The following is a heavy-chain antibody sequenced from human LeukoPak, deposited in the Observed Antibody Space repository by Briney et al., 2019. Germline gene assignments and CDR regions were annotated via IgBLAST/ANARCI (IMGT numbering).Heavy chain of an antibody. CDR1: GYTFTDYY. V-gene: IGHV1-2*02. Sequence: PGASVKVSCKASGYTFTDYYLHWVRQAPGHGLEWMGWINPKTGVTKYAQNFQGRVTMTRDTSISTAYMELSRLRSDDTAVYYCARGIVGPDPLCWGQGTLVTVSS. J-gene: IGHJ4*02. CDR3: ARGIVGPDPLC. D-gene: IGHD1-26*01. CDR2: INPKTGVT.